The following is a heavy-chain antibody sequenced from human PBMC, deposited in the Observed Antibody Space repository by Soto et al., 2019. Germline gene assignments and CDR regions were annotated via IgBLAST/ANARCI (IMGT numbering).Heavy chain of an antibody. D-gene: IGHD6-19*01. CDR3: ARPSQVAGTDYYYGREI. CDR2: IYPVDSDT. V-gene: IGHV5-51*01. J-gene: IGHJ6*02. CDR1: GYSFTSYW. Sequence: VESLKISCKGSGYSFTSYWIGWVRQIPGKGPEWMGIIYPVDSDTRYSPSFQGQVTISADKSISTAYLQWSSLKASDTAMYYCARPSQVAGTDYYYGREIWGQETTVSVSS.